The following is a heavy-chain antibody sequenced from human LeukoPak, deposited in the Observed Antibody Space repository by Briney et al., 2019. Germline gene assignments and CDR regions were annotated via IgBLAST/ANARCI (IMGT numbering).Heavy chain of an antibody. CDR1: GYTFSIYG. Sequence: GASVKVSCKASGYTFSIYGISWVRQAPGQGLEWMGWISAYNGNTNYAQKFQGRVTMMTDTSTSTAYMELRSLRSDDTAVYYCARDQEQWPYYFDYWGQGTLVTVSP. CDR3: ARDQEQWPYYFDY. CDR2: ISAYNGNT. D-gene: IGHD6-19*01. J-gene: IGHJ4*02. V-gene: IGHV1-18*01.